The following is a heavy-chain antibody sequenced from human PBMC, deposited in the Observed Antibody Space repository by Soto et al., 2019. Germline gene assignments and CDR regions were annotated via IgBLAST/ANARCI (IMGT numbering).Heavy chain of an antibody. CDR2: IKQDGSEK. D-gene: IGHD3-3*02. J-gene: IGHJ4*02. Sequence: PGGSLRLSCAASGFPFQDYFMHWVRQAPGKGLEWVANIKQDGSEKYYVEYVKGRFTISRDNAKNSLYLQMNSLRAEDTAVYYCARDLADAPGYWGQGTLVTVSS. CDR3: ARDLADAPGY. CDR1: GFPFQDYF. V-gene: IGHV3-7*01.